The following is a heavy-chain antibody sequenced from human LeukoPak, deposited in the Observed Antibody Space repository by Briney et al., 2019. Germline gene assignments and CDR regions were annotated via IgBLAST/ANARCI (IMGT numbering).Heavy chain of an antibody. CDR3: ARDRAVIHAFDI. V-gene: IGHV3-33*01. Sequence: GRSLRLSCAASGFTFSSYGMHWVRQAPGKGLEWVAVIWYDGSNKYYADSVKGRFTISRDNSKNTLYLQVNSLRAEDTAVYYCARDRAVIHAFDIWGQGTMVTVSS. D-gene: IGHD3-10*01. J-gene: IGHJ3*02. CDR2: IWYDGSNK. CDR1: GFTFSSYG.